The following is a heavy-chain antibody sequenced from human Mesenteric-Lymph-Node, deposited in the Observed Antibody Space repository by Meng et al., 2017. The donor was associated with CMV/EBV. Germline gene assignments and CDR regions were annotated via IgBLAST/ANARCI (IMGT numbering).Heavy chain of an antibody. D-gene: IGHD2-15*01. CDR1: GFTFSNYE. CDR2: INSGGGTI. Sequence: GESLKISCAASGFTFSNYEMNWVRQAPGKGLEWVSYINSGGGTIIYYADSVRGRFTISRDNAKNSLYLQMNSLRAEDTAVYYCAAPVRYCSGGTCPYYYYAMDVWGQGTTVTSP. J-gene: IGHJ6*02. V-gene: IGHV3-48*03. CDR3: AAPVRYCSGGTCPYYYYAMDV.